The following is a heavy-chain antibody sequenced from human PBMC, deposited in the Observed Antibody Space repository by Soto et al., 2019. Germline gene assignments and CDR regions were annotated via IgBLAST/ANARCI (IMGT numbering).Heavy chain of an antibody. V-gene: IGHV3-66*01. Sequence: GGSLRLSCAASGFTVSSNYMSWVRQAPGKGLEWVSVIYSGGSTYYADSVKGRFTISRDNSKYTLYLQMNSLRAEDTAVYYCARDPPLAAAGTHYFDYWGQGTLVTVSS. CDR3: ARDPPLAAAGTHYFDY. D-gene: IGHD6-13*01. J-gene: IGHJ4*02. CDR2: IYSGGST. CDR1: GFTVSSNY.